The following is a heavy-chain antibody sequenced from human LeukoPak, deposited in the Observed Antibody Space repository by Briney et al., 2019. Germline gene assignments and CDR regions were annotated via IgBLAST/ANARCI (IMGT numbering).Heavy chain of an antibody. CDR3: AKDTVVVRFWDY. D-gene: IGHD3-22*01. CDR2: IYSGGTT. Sequence: PGGSLRLSCAASGFTFSSYAMSWVRQAPGKGLEWVSLIYSGGTTYYADSVKGRFTISRDNSKNTLYLQMNSLRAEDTAVYYCAKDTVVVRFWDYWGQGTLVTVSS. V-gene: IGHV3-23*03. J-gene: IGHJ4*02. CDR1: GFTFSSYA.